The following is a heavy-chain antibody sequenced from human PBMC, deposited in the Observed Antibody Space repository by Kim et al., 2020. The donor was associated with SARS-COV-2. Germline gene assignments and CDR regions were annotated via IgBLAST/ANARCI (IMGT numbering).Heavy chain of an antibody. CDR3: ARQRGTYGMDV. Sequence: TRYSPSFQGQVPISADKSISTAYLQWSSLKASDTAMYYCARQRGTYGMDVWGQGTTVTVSS. D-gene: IGHD1-1*01. CDR2: T. J-gene: IGHJ6*02. V-gene: IGHV5-51*01.